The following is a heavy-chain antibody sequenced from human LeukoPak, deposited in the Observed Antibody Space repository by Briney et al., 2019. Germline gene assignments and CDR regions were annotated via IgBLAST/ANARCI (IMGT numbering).Heavy chain of an antibody. Sequence: AASVKVSCTASGNTFIGYWIHWVRQAPGQGLEWMGAINPRGDATIGAQKFQGRVTTTRDTSTSTVYIELSSLRSEDTAVYYCAREGQQLKHFDYWGQGTLVTVSS. D-gene: IGHD1-1*01. J-gene: IGHJ4*02. V-gene: IGHV1-46*01. CDR2: INPRGDAT. CDR3: AREGQQLKHFDY. CDR1: GNTFIGYW.